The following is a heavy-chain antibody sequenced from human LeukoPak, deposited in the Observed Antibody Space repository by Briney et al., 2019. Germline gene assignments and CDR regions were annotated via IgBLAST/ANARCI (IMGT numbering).Heavy chain of an antibody. CDR2: ISGSGGST. CDR3: AKVGHSGSYMRKREGWFDP. Sequence: GGSLRLSCAASGFTFSSYAMSWVRQAPGKGLEWVSAISGSGGSTYYADSVKGRFTISRDNSKNTLYLQMNSLRAEDTAVYYCAKVGHSGSYMRKREGWFDPWGQGTLVTVSS. CDR1: GFTFSSYA. D-gene: IGHD1-26*01. V-gene: IGHV3-23*01. J-gene: IGHJ5*02.